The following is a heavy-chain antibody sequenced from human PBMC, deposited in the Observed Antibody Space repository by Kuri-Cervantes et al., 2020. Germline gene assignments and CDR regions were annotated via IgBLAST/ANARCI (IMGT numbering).Heavy chain of an antibody. Sequence: KVSCKASGYTFTGYYMHWVRQMPGKGLEWMGIIYPSDSEIRYSPSFQGQVTISVDKSINTAYLQWSRLKASDAAMYYCARLGWGLGGGRNWFDPWGQGTLVTVSS. CDR1: GYTFTGYY. J-gene: IGHJ5*02. CDR2: IYPSDSEI. D-gene: IGHD3/OR15-3a*01. CDR3: ARLGWGLGGGRNWFDP. V-gene: IGHV5-51*01.